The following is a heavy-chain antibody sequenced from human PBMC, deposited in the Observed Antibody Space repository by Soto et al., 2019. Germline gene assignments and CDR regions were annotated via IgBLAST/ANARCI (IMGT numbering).Heavy chain of an antibody. CDR2: IWYDGSNK. CDR1: GFTFSSYG. CDR3: AGESPEAYFDY. Sequence: LRLSCAASGFTFSSYGMHWVRQAPGKGLEWVAVIWYDGSNKYYADSVKGRFTISRDNSKNTLYLQMNSLRAEDTAVYYCAGESPEAYFDYWGQGTLVTVSS. V-gene: IGHV3-33*01. J-gene: IGHJ4*02.